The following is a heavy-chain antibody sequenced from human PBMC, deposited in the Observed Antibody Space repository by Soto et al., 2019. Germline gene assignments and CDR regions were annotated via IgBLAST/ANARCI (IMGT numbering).Heavy chain of an antibody. Sequence: GGSLRLSCATSGFTFSRYWIHWVRQAPGEGLVWVSRISGDGVHTDYAESVKGRFTVSRDIAKSTGYLQMNNLRAEDTAIYYCERLGSVGEGDFWGQGLLGTVSS. CDR1: GFTFSRYW. V-gene: IGHV3-74*01. D-gene: IGHD3-16*01. CDR2: ISGDGVHT. J-gene: IGHJ4*02. CDR3: ERLGSVGEGDF.